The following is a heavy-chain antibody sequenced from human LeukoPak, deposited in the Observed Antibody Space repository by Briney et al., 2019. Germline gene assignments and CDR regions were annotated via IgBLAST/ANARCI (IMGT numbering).Heavy chain of an antibody. D-gene: IGHD1-26*01. Sequence: KAGGSLRLSCAASGFTFSSYGMHWVRQAPGKGLEWVSSISSSSSYIYYADSVKGRFTISRDNAKNSLYLQMNSLRAEDTAVYYCARDLVVTEWELLAFDYWGQGTLVTVSS. CDR3: ARDLVVTEWELLAFDY. CDR2: ISSSSSYI. CDR1: GFTFSSYG. V-gene: IGHV3-21*01. J-gene: IGHJ4*02.